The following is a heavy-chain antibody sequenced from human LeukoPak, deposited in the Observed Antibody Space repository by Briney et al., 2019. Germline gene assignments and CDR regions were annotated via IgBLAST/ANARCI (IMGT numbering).Heavy chain of an antibody. CDR1: GGTFSSYA. D-gene: IGHD2-15*01. CDR2: IIPIFGTA. V-gene: IGHV1-69*06. J-gene: IGHJ4*02. Sequence: GASVTVSCKASGGTFSSYAISWVRQAPGQGLEWMGGIIPIFGTANYAQKFQGRVTITADKSTSTAYMELSSLRSEDTAVYYCARDDCSGGSCYSPTTIDYWGQGTLVTVSS. CDR3: ARDDCSGGSCYSPTTIDY.